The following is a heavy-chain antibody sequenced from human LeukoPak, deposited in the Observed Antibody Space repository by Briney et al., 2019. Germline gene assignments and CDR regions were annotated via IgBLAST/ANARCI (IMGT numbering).Heavy chain of an antibody. Sequence: SETLSLTCAVYGGSFSGYYWSWIRQPPGKGLGWIGEINHSGSTNYNPSLKSRVTISVDTSKNQFSLKLSSVTAADTAVYYCARDTAGDNWFDPWGQGTLVTVSS. CDR1: GGSFSGYY. CDR3: ARDTAGDNWFDP. D-gene: IGHD5-18*01. CDR2: INHSGST. J-gene: IGHJ5*02. V-gene: IGHV4-34*01.